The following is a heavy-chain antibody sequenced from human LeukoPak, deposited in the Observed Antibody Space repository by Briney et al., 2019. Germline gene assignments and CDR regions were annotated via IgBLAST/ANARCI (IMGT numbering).Heavy chain of an antibody. J-gene: IGHJ6*02. D-gene: IGHD3-10*01. CDR2: IYYSGST. Sequence: PSETLSLTCTVSVGSISSYYWSWIRQPPRKGLEWIGYIYYSGSTNYTPSLKSRVTISVDTSKNQFSLKLSSVTAADTAVYYCARSFHTYYYGSGFYGMDVWGQGTTVTVSS. CDR3: ARSFHTYYYGSGFYGMDV. V-gene: IGHV4-59*01. CDR1: VGSISSYY.